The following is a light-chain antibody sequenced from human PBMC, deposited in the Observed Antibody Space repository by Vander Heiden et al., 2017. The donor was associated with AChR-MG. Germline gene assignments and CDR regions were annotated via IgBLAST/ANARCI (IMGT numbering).Light chain of an antibody. Sequence: DIQMTQFPSSLSASVGDRVTITCRASQSVSSFLTWYQHKSGKAPKLLIYAASSLQSGVPSRFSGSGSGTDFSLTISSLQPEDFATYYCQQSDTTPWTFGQGTKVEIK. CDR3: QQSDTTPWT. CDR1: QSVSSF. CDR2: AAS. V-gene: IGKV1-39*01. J-gene: IGKJ1*01.